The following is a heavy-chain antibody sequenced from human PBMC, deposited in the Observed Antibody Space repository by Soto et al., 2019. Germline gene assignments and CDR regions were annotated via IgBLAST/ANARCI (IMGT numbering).Heavy chain of an antibody. CDR2: INHSGST. Sequence: PSETLSLTCAVYGGSFSGYYWSWIRQPPGKGLEWIGEINHSGSTNYNPSLKSRVTIPVDTSKNQFSLKLSSVTAADTAVYYCVCCRYDFWRGNWFDPWGQGTLVTVSS. CDR1: GGSFSGYY. V-gene: IGHV4-34*01. D-gene: IGHD3-3*01. CDR3: VCCRYDFWRGNWFDP. J-gene: IGHJ5*02.